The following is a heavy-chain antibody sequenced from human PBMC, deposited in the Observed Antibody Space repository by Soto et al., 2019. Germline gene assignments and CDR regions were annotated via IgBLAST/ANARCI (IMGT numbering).Heavy chain of an antibody. CDR3: GRGKRIAAAGYYYYGMDV. CDR1: GGSFSGYY. V-gene: IGHV4-34*01. D-gene: IGHD6-13*01. CDR2: INHSGST. Sequence: SETLSLTCAVYGGSFSGYYWSWIRQPPGKGLEWIGEINHSGSTNYNPSLKSRVTISVDTSKNQFSLKLSSVTAADTAVYYCGRGKRIAAAGYYYYGMDVWGQGTTVTVSS. J-gene: IGHJ6*02.